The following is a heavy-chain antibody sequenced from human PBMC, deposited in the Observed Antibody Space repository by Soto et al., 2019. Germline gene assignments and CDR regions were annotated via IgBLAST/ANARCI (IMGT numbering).Heavy chain of an antibody. CDR1: GFTFSSYA. V-gene: IGHV3-23*01. Sequence: GGSLRLSCAASGFTFSSYAMSWVRQAPGKGLEWVSAIIGIGGSTYYADSVKVRFTTSRANSKNTLYLQMNSPRAEDPAVYYFARFSSLYFDGCRHGTLVTVSS. CDR2: IIGIGGST. CDR3: ARFSSLYFDG. J-gene: IGHJ4*01. D-gene: IGHD2-15*01.